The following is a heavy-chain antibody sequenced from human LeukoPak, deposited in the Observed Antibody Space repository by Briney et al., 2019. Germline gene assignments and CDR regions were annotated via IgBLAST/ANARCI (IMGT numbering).Heavy chain of an antibody. CDR2: IYYSGST. V-gene: IGHV4-39*01. J-gene: IGHJ4*02. CDR3: ARRRGGYPFDY. Sequence: SETLSLTCTVSGDSISSSNYYWGWIRQPPGKGLGWIGSIYYSGSTYYNPSLKSRVTISVDTSKNQFSLKLSSVTAADTAVYYCARRRGGYPFDYWGQGTLVTVSS. D-gene: IGHD2-15*01. CDR1: GDSISSSNYY.